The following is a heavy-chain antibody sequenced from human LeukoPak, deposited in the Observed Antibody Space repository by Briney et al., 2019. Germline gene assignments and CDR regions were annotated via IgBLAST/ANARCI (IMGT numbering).Heavy chain of an antibody. CDR3: AKDMPQVGAAGTWSWQFDY. V-gene: IGHV3-9*01. J-gene: IGHJ4*02. D-gene: IGHD6-13*01. CDR1: GFTFDDYA. CDR2: ISWNSGSI. Sequence: GGSLRLSCAASGFTFDDYAMHWVRQAPGKGLEWVSGISWNSGSIGYADSVKGRFTISRDNAKNSLYLQMNSLRAEDTALYYCAKDMPQVGAAGTWSWQFDYWGQGTLVTVSS.